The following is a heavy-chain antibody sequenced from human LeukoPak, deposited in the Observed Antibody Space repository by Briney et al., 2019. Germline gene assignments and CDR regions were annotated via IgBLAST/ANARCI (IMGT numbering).Heavy chain of an antibody. D-gene: IGHD3-22*01. CDR1: GGSISSGGYY. J-gene: IGHJ4*02. CDR3: ARVVAYDSTGYYLYYFDY. CDR2: IHYSGDT. Sequence: SETLSLTCTVSGGSISSGGYYWSWIRQHPGKGLEWIGYIHYSGDTYYSPSLKSRLTISVDTSKNQFSLRLRSVTAADTAGCYYARVVAYDSTGYYLYYFDYWGQGTLVTVAA. V-gene: IGHV4-31*03.